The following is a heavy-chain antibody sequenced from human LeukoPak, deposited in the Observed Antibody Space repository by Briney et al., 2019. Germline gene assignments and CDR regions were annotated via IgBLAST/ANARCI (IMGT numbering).Heavy chain of an antibody. CDR2: INPDGTTT. V-gene: IGHV3-74*01. CDR1: EFTFSSYW. J-gene: IGHJ4*02. D-gene: IGHD5-24*01. Sequence: PGGSLRLSCAASEFTFSSYWMHWVRQAPGKGLVWVSHINPDGTTTNYADSVKGRFTISRDNSKNTLYLQMNSLRAEDTAVYYCANRIEMAHTAWTFDYWGQGTLVTVSS. CDR3: ANRIEMAHTAWTFDY.